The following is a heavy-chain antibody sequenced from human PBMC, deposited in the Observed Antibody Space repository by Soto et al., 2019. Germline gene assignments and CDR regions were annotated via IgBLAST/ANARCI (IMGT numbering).Heavy chain of an antibody. CDR1: GYSFTSYF. CDR3: ARRYCSSTSCLLPFDP. CDR2: IYPGDSDT. D-gene: IGHD2-2*01. Sequence: PGESLKISCKGSGYSFTSYFVGWVRQMPGKGLEWMGIIYPGDSDTRYSPSFQGQVTISADKSIRTAYLQWSSLKASDTAMYYCARRYCSSTSCLLPFDPWGQGTLVTVSS. V-gene: IGHV5-51*01. J-gene: IGHJ5*02.